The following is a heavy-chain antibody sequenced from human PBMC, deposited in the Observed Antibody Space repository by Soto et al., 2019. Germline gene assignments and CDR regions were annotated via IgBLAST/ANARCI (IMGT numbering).Heavy chain of an antibody. V-gene: IGHV4-59*01. CDR2: LYHSADT. D-gene: IGHD3-10*01. J-gene: IGHJ4*02. Sequence: SETLSLTCTVSGVPIRSYFWSCIRQPPWKGLEWIVCLYHSADTKYSPSLKSRATISVATYKKQFSLRLHTVTAADTALYYCAGSKNRGLAFDYWGPGALVTVSS. CDR1: GVPIRSYF. CDR3: AGSKNRGLAFDY.